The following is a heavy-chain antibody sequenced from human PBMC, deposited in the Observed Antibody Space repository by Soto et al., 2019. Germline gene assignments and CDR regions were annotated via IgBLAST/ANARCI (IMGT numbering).Heavy chain of an antibody. CDR3: VSTSLVVAAATREDY. CDR1: GFTFSSYW. CDR2: ISSDGSST. D-gene: IGHD2-15*01. Sequence: EVQLVESGGGLVQPGGSLRLSCAASGFTFSSYWMHWARQAPGKGLVWVSRISSDGSSTSNADSVKGRFTISRDNAKNTLYLQMNSLRAENTAVYYCVSTSLVVAAATREDYWGQGTLVTVAS. V-gene: IGHV3-74*01. J-gene: IGHJ4*02.